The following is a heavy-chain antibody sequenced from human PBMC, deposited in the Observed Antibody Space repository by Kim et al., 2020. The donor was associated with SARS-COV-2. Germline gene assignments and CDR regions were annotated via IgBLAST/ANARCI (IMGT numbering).Heavy chain of an antibody. V-gene: IGHV1-24*01. Sequence: IYAQKFQGRVTMTEDTSTDTAYMELSSLRSEDTAVYYCATPSWELPSFDYWGQGTLVTVSS. J-gene: IGHJ4*02. CDR3: ATPSWELPSFDY. D-gene: IGHD1-26*01.